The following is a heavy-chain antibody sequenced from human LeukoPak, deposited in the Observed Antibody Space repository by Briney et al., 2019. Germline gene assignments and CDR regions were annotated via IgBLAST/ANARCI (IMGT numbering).Heavy chain of an antibody. CDR1: GYSISRGYH. CDR3: ARVNWNPDY. D-gene: IGHD1-1*01. V-gene: IGHV4-38-2*01. Sequence: SETLSLTCAVSGYSISRGYHWGWIRQPPGKGLEWIGSIHHSGSTYHNSSLKSRVTISVDTSKNQFSLKVSSVTAADTAVYYCARVNWNPDYWGQGTLVTVSS. CDR2: IHHSGST. J-gene: IGHJ4*02.